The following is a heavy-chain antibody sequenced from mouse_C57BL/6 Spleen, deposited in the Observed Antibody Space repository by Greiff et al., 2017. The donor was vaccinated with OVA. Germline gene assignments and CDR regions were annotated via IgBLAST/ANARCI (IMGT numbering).Heavy chain of an antibody. V-gene: IGHV1-80*01. D-gene: IGHD2-4*01. CDR2: IYPGDGDT. J-gene: IGHJ2*01. CDR3: ARYDYDYFDY. Sequence: VQLQQSGAELVKPGASVKISCKASGYAFSSYWMNWVKQRPGKGLERIGQIYPGDGDTNYNGKFKGKATLTAAKSSSTAYLQLSSLTSEDSAVYFCARYDYDYFDYWGQGTTLTVSS. CDR1: GYAFSSYW.